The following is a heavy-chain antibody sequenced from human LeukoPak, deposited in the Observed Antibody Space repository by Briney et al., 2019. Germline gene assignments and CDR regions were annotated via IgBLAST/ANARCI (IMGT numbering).Heavy chain of an antibody. J-gene: IGHJ3*02. V-gene: IGHV4-31*03. CDR2: KYYSGSA. D-gene: IGHD2-2*01. Sequence: PSQTLSLTCSVSGVSVSDGRYYWTWIRQHPGKGLEWIGYKYYSGSAKYNPFLKSRLTISIDTSKNQFSLQLSSVTAADTATYYCATPYCSSLSCLDVFNMWGQGTRVTVSS. CDR1: GVSVSDGRYY. CDR3: ATPYCSSLSCLDVFNM.